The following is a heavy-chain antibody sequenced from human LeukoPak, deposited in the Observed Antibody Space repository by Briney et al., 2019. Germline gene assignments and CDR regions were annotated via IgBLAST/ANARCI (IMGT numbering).Heavy chain of an antibody. J-gene: IGHJ5*02. CDR1: GGSMNDNY. V-gene: IGHV4-59*01. Sequence: PSETLSLTCSVSGGSMNDNYLTWIRQAPGKGLEWIGYISNSGTTDYTPSLKSRVTMSVDTSKNEFSLKLTSVTAADTAMYYCARVVRGAVTSNWFDPWGQGTLVTVSS. CDR2: ISNSGTT. D-gene: IGHD4-17*01. CDR3: ARVVRGAVTSNWFDP.